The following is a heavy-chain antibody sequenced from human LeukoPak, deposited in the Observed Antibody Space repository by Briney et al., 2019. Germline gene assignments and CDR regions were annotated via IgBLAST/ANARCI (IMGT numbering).Heavy chain of an antibody. CDR1: GGSISSSSYY. J-gene: IGHJ4*02. Sequence: SETLSLTCTVSGGSISSSSYYWGWIRQPPGKGLEWIGSIYYSGSTYYNPSLKSRVTLSLDTSKNQVSLKLNSLTAADTAVYYCARGKGDLSMIVMIVTAVEFYFDSWGPGTLVTVSS. D-gene: IGHD3-22*01. CDR3: ARGKGDLSMIVMIVTAVEFYFDS. CDR2: IYYSGST. V-gene: IGHV4-39*07.